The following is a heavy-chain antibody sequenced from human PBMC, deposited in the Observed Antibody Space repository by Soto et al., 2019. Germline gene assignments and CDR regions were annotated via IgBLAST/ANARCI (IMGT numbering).Heavy chain of an antibody. Sequence: GGSLRLSCAASGFIFRMYWMHWVRQSPGKGLVWISRIYNEGTYSDYADSVRGRFTISRDNVNDTLYLQMNNLRAEDSGLYYCTRGPRPLSTGTGAYRGQGTQVTVSS. V-gene: IGHV3-74*01. J-gene: IGHJ4*02. D-gene: IGHD3-10*01. CDR3: TRGPRPLSTGTGAY. CDR2: IYNEGTYS. CDR1: GFIFRMYW.